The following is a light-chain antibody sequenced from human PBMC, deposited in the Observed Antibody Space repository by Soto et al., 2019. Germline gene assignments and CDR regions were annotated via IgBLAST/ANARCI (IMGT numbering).Light chain of an antibody. Sequence: DIQMTQSPSTLSASVGDRVTITCRASQSINNWLAWYQQKPGKTPELLIFHVSSLKSGVPSRFSGSGSGTEFTLTITSLPPDDFATYYCQQYYSYYTFGQGTKLEIK. CDR2: HVS. J-gene: IGKJ2*01. V-gene: IGKV1-5*01. CDR3: QQYYSYYT. CDR1: QSINNW.